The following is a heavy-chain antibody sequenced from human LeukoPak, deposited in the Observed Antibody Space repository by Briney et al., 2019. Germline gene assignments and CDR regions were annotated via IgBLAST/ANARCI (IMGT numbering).Heavy chain of an antibody. D-gene: IGHD3-10*01. V-gene: IGHV4-59*12. CDR2: IYYSGST. J-gene: IGHJ4*02. CDR1: GGSISSYY. Sequence: SETLSLTCTVSGGSISSYYWSWIRQPPGKGLEWIGYIYYSGSTNYNPSLKSRVTISVDTSKNQFSLKLSSVTAADTAVYYCARDLNGSGSYNFDYWGQGTLVTVSS. CDR3: ARDLNGSGSYNFDY.